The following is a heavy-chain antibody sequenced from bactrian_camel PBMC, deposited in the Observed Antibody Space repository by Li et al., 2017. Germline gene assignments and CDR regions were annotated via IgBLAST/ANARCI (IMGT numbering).Heavy chain of an antibody. V-gene: IGHV3-3*01. CDR3: AAADYNDYPQCDVAASGYNF. D-gene: IGHD4*01. J-gene: IGHJ4*01. CDR1: GYTYSSSTH. CDR2: ITTGDGRT. Sequence: HVQLVESGGGEVQPGGSLRLSCTASGYTYSSSTHIGWFRQAPGKEREEVAVITTGDGRTHYAVFARGRFTISQEDAKLTSALQMDNLKPEDTAIYYCAAADYNDYPQCDVAASGYNFWGQGTQVTVS.